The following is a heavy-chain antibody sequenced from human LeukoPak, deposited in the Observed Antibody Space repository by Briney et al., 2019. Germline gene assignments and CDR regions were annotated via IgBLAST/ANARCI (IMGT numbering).Heavy chain of an antibody. J-gene: IGHJ4*02. CDR1: GFTFSSYA. V-gene: IGHV3-23*01. D-gene: IGHD6-19*01. CDR2: ISGSGGST. CDR3: ARAIKSVADTFHRDYYFDY. Sequence: QRVGSLRVSSAAPGFTFSSYALSWVRQAPGKGLEWVSPISGSGGSTYYADYVKSRFSISRDNSKNTLYLQMNNLRAEDTAVYCCARAIKSVADTFHRDYYFDYWGQGTLDSLSS.